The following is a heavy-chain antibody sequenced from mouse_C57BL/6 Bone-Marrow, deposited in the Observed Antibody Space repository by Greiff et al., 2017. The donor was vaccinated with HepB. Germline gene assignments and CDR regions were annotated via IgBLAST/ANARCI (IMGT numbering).Heavy chain of an antibody. Sequence: QVQLQQSGAELVRPGASVKLSCKASGYTFTDYYINWVKQRPGQGLEWIARIYPGSGNTYYNEKFKGKATLTAEKSSSTAYMQLSSLTSEDSAVYFGARDPELPYGYWGQGTTLTVSS. CDR1: GYTFTDYY. J-gene: IGHJ2*01. D-gene: IGHD5-5*01. CDR2: IYPGSGNT. CDR3: ARDPELPYGY. V-gene: IGHV1-76*01.